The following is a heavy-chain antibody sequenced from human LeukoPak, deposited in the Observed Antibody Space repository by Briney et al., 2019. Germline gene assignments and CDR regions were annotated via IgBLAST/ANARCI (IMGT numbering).Heavy chain of an antibody. CDR2: INPNSGGT. J-gene: IGHJ4*02. CDR1: GYTFSEHY. V-gene: IGHV1-2*02. CDR3: ARLTATRDFDY. D-gene: IGHD2-21*02. Sequence: ASGKVSCKASGYTFSEHYIHWVRQAPGQGLEWMGWINPNSGGTNYAQKFQGRVTMTRDTSISTAYMELSRLRSDDTAVYYCARLTATRDFDYWGQGTLVTVSS.